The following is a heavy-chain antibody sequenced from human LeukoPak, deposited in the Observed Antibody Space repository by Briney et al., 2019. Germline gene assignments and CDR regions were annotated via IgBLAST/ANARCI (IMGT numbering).Heavy chain of an antibody. CDR2: IVVGSGNT. V-gene: IGHV1-58*01. J-gene: IGHJ4*02. CDR1: GFTFTSSA. Sequence: SVKVSCKASGFTFTSSAVQWVRQARGQRLEWIGWIVVGSGNTNYAQKFQERVTITRDMSTSTAYMELSSLRSDDTAVYYCFLRSSGYHTWDDYWGQGTLVTVSS. CDR3: FLRSSGYHTWDDY. D-gene: IGHD3-22*01.